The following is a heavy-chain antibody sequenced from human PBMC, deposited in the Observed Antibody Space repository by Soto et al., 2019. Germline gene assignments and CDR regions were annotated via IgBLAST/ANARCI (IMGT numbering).Heavy chain of an antibody. CDR2: ISCSGDST. Sequence: PGGSLRLSCAASGFTFYSYAMTWVRQAPGKGLEWVSTISCSGDSTYYADSVKGRFSISRDNYKNTVSLLMNRLRAETTVVYFCARVSERTVTPCNYSYGIDVWGRGTTVTVSS. V-gene: IGHV3-23*01. CDR1: GFTFYSYA. J-gene: IGHJ6*02. CDR3: ARVSERTVTPCNYSYGIDV. D-gene: IGHD4-17*01.